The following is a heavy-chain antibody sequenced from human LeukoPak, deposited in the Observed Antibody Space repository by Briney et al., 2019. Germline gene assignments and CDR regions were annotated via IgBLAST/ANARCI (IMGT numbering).Heavy chain of an antibody. CDR3: ARESGSDSSPSFDY. J-gene: IGHJ4*02. CDR1: GYTFTSYG. Sequence: ASVKVSCKASGYTFTSYGISWVRQAPGQGLEWMGWISAYNGNTNYAQKLQGRVTMTTDTSTSTAYMELRSLRSDDTAVYYCARESGSDSSPSFDYWGQGTLVTVSS. V-gene: IGHV1-18*01. CDR2: ISAYNGNT. D-gene: IGHD1-26*01.